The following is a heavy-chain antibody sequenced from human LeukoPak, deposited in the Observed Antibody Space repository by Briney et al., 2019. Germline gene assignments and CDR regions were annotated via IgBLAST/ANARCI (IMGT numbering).Heavy chain of an antibody. CDR2: ISYDGNNK. V-gene: IGHV3-30*04. J-gene: IGHJ4*02. D-gene: IGHD3-3*01. CDR3: ARDERLLSFLK. CDR1: GFTFSSYT. Sequence: GGSLRLSCAASGFTFSSYTMHWVRQAPGKGLEWVTLISYDGNNKYYADSVKGRFTISRDNSKNTLYLQMNSLRAEDTAIYYCARDERLLSFLKWGQGTLVTVSS.